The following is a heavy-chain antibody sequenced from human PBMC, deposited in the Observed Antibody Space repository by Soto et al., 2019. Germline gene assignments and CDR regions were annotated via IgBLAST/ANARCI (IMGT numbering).Heavy chain of an antibody. D-gene: IGHD3-10*01. V-gene: IGHV4-59*08. J-gene: IGHJ4*02. CDR2: IYYSGST. Sequence: SETLSLTCTVSGGSISSYYWSWIRQPPGKGLEWIGYIYYSGSTNYNPSLKSRVTISVDTSNNQFSLKLSSVTAADTAVYYCARHNYGSGSTYFDYWGQGTLVTVSS. CDR1: GGSISSYY. CDR3: ARHNYGSGSTYFDY.